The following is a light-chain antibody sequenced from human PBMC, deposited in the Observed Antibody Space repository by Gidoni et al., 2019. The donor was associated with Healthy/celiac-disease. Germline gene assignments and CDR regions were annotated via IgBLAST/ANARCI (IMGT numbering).Light chain of an antibody. CDR3: QQSYITPPVT. CDR2: AAS. J-gene: IGKJ4*01. V-gene: IGKV1-39*01. Sequence: DVQMTQSPSSLSASVGDRVIITCRASQSISSYLNWYQQKPGKAPKRLIYAASSLQSGVPSRFSGSGSGTDFTFTISSLQPEDFATYYCQQSYITPPVTFGGGTKVEIK. CDR1: QSISSY.